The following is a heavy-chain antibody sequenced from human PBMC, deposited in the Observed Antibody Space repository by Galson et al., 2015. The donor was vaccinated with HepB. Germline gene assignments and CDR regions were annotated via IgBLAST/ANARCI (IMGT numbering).Heavy chain of an antibody. CDR1: GYTFTSYG. J-gene: IGHJ3*02. Sequence: SVKVSCKASGYTFTSYGISWVRQAPGQGLEWMGWISAYNGKTNYAQKLQGRVTMTTDTSTSTAYMELRSLRSDDTAVYYCARDRGRIVVVTASAFDIWGQGTMVTVSS. CDR3: ARDRGRIVVVTASAFDI. D-gene: IGHD2-21*02. V-gene: IGHV1-18*01. CDR2: ISAYNGKT.